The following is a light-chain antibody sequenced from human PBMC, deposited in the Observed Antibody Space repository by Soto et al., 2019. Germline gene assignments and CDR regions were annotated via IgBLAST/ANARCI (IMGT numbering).Light chain of an antibody. CDR3: DSYAGSNNHV. CDR1: SSDVGRYNF. CDR2: DVN. Sequence: QSALTQPPSASGSPGQSVTISCTGTSSDVGRYNFVSWYQHHPGKAPKLLIYDVNKWPSGVPDRFSGSKSGNTASLTVSGLQAEDEADYYCDSYAGSNNHVFGTGTKVTVL. J-gene: IGLJ1*01. V-gene: IGLV2-8*01.